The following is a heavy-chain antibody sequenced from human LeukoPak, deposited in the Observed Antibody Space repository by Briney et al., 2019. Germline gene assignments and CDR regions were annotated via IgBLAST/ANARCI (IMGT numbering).Heavy chain of an antibody. V-gene: IGHV3-21*01. D-gene: IGHD6-6*01. CDR3: ARAPALYSSSSLDY. CDR2: ISSSSSYI. J-gene: IGHJ4*02. Sequence: GGSLRLSCAASGLTVSSNYISWVRQAPGKGLEWVSSISSSSSYIYYADSVKGRFTISRDNAKNSLYLQMNSLRAEDTAVYYCARAPALYSSSSLDYWGQGTLVTVSS. CDR1: GLTVSSNY.